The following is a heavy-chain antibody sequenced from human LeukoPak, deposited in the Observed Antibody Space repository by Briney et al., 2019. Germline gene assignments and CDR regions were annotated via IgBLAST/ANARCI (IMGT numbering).Heavy chain of an antibody. CDR1: TGSIDTVY. J-gene: IGHJ4*02. D-gene: IGHD7-27*01. CDR3: ASQHWGSNYFDY. CDR2: IYFSGIT. V-gene: IGHV4-59*08. Sequence: PSETLSLTCTVSTGSIDTVYWSWIRQPPGKGLEWIGYIYFSGITSYNPSLKSRVTISIDTSKNQFSLKVTSVIAADTAVYYCASQHWGSNYFDYWGQGTPVTVSS.